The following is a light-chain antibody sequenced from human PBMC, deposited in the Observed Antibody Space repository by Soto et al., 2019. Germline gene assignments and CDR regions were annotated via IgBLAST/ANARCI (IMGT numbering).Light chain of an antibody. J-gene: IGKJ4*01. CDR3: LQDYNYPLT. CDR2: AAS. V-gene: IGKV1-6*01. Sequence: IQLTQSPSSLSAYMEYRVTITCRASQSISSYLNWYQQKPGKAPKLLIYAASSLQSGVPSRFSGSGSGTDFTLTISSLQPEDFATYYCLQDYNYPLTFGGGTKVDIK. CDR1: QSISSY.